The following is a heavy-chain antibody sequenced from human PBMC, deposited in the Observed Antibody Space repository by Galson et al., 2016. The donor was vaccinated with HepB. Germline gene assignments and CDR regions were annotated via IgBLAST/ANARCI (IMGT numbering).Heavy chain of an antibody. Sequence: TLSLTCTVSGGSISSIHYYWSWIRQHPGEGLEWIGHIDYSGSTYSNPSLKSGVTISRDTSKSQFFLKLSSVTAADTAVYYCARAARSGYSVFDYWGQGTLVTVSS. CDR1: GGSISSIHYY. CDR3: ARAARSGYSVFDY. J-gene: IGHJ4*02. V-gene: IGHV4-31*03. D-gene: IGHD3-22*01. CDR2: IDYSGST.